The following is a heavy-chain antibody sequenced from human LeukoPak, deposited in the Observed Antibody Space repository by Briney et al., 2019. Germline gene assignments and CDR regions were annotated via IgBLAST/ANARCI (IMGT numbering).Heavy chain of an antibody. CDR2: MNPNSGNT. Sequence: ASVKVSCKASGYTFTSYDINWVRQATGQGLEWMGWMNPNSGNTGYAQKFQGRVTMTRNTSISTAYMELSSLRSEDTAVYYCARTHGSGSYISHYYYYYYMDVWGKGTTVTISS. J-gene: IGHJ6*03. V-gene: IGHV1-8*01. CDR1: GYTFTSYD. D-gene: IGHD3-10*01. CDR3: ARTHGSGSYISHYYYYYYMDV.